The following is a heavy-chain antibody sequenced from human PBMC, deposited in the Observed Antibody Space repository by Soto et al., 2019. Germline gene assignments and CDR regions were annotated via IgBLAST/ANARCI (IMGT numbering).Heavy chain of an antibody. J-gene: IGHJ4*02. D-gene: IGHD2-15*01. CDR1: GFTFSRYG. CDR3: AREATYCSGGSCYPHFDD. CDR2: IWYDGSDK. V-gene: IGHV3-33*01. Sequence: QVQLVESGGGVVQPGRSLRLSCAASGFTFSRYGMHWVRQAPGKGLEWVAVIWYDGSDKYYADSVKGRFTISRDNSKYTLYLQMNSLRAEDTSVYYCAREATYCSGGSCYPHFDDWGQGTLVTVSS.